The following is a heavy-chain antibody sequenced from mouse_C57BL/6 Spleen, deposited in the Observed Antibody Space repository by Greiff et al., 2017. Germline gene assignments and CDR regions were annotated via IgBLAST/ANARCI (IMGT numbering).Heavy chain of an antibody. V-gene: IGHV1-82*01. D-gene: IGHD1-1*01. Sequence: VKLQESGPELVKPGASVKISCKASGYAFSSSWMNWVKQRPGKGLEWIGRIYPGDGDTNYNGKFKGKATLTADKSSSTAYMQLSSLTSEDSAVYFCARNYGSSRGFAYWGQGTLVTVSA. CDR1: GYAFSSSW. CDR2: IYPGDGDT. J-gene: IGHJ3*01. CDR3: ARNYGSSRGFAY.